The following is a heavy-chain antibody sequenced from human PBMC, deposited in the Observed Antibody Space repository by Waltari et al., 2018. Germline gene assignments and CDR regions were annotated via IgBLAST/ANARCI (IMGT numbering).Heavy chain of an antibody. V-gene: IGHV3-15*01. D-gene: IGHD6-19*01. J-gene: IGHJ4*02. CDR3: VTFSVAVAGTIA. Sequence: EVQLVESGGGLVKPGGSLRLSCAASGFSFSNAWMNWVRQAPGKGLEWVGRIKSKTEGGTTDYAAPVKGRFTISRDDSQNTLYLQMNSLKTEDTAVYYCVTFSVAVAGTIARGQGSLVTVSS. CDR2: IKSKTEGGTT. CDR1: GFSFSNAW.